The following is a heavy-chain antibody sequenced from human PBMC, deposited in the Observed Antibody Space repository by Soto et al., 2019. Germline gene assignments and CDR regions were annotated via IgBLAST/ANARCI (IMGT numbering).Heavy chain of an antibody. CDR1: GASVSSGNHY. J-gene: IGHJ4*02. V-gene: IGHV4-61*01. D-gene: IGHD5-18*01. CDR2: VFYSGSD. Sequence: QVQLQESGPGLVKPSETLSLTCTVSGASVSSGNHYWSWIRQPPGKELEFIAYVFYSGSDNYNPSLKRRVTTSIDTSTYQFSLNLRSVTAADTAVYYCERGRGYGYGIDYWGQGTLVTVSS. CDR3: ERGRGYGYGIDY.